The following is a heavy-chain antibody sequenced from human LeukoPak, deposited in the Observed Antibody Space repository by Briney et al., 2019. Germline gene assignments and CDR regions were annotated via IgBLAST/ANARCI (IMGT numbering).Heavy chain of an antibody. CDR2: TYYRSKWYN. J-gene: IGHJ6*03. Sequence: SQTLSLTCAISGDSVSSNSAAWNWIRQSPSRGLEWLGRTYYRSKWYNDYAVSVKSRITINPDTSKNQFSLQLNSVTPEDTAVYYCAREVGSGSYYPYYYYYYMDVWGKGTTVTVSS. CDR1: GDSVSSNSAA. CDR3: AREVGSGSYYPYYYYYYMDV. D-gene: IGHD3-10*01. V-gene: IGHV6-1*01.